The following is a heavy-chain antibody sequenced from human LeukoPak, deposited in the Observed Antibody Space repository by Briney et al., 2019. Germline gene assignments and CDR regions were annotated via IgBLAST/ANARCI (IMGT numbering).Heavy chain of an antibody. Sequence: GGSLRLSCAASGFTFSSYGMNWVRQAPGKGLEWVSSISSSSSYIYYADSVKGRFTISRDNAKNSLYLQMNSLRAEDTAVYYCARGNYDFWSGYYWGNYYYYYMDVWGKGTTVTVSS. D-gene: IGHD3-3*01. J-gene: IGHJ6*03. V-gene: IGHV3-21*01. CDR2: ISSSSSYI. CDR3: ARGNYDFWSGYYWGNYYYYYMDV. CDR1: GFTFSSYG.